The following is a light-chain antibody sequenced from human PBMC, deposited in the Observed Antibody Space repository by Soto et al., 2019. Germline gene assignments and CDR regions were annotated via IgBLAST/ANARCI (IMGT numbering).Light chain of an antibody. CDR3: QQYNNRRT. Sequence: EIVMTQSPATLSVSPGEKATHSCRASQSVSSNLAWYQQKPGQAPRLLIYGASTRATGIPARFSGSGSGTEFTLTISSLQSEDFAVYYCQQYNNRRTFGQGTKVDIK. J-gene: IGKJ1*01. CDR1: QSVSSN. V-gene: IGKV3-15*01. CDR2: GAS.